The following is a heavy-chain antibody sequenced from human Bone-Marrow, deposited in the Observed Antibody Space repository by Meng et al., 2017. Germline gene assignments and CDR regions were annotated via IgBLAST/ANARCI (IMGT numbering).Heavy chain of an antibody. CDR2: IKSKSAGGTT. D-gene: IGHD1-26*01. CDR3: TASPATEY. CDR1: GFAFSYAW. V-gene: IGHV3-15*01. J-gene: IGHJ4*02. Sequence: VLLVDSGVCMHKPGGSLRLSVAAFGFAFSYAWRSWVRQAPGKGLEWVGLIKSKSAGGTTDYAATVKGRFTISRDDSKTTMYLQMNSLKTDDTAVYYCTASPATEYWGQGTLVTVSS.